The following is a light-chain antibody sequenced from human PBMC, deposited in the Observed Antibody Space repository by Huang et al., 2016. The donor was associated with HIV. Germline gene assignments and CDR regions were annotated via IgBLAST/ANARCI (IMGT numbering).Light chain of an antibody. Sequence: EIVLTQFSGTLSLSPGERATLSCRTGQSVISDYLAWYQQKPGQAPRLLIYGTSNRATGIPDRFTGGRSGADLTLTSSGIEPVDFAMYYCHLYGASPRDPFGQGTKLEIK. CDR1: QSVISDY. J-gene: IGKJ2*01. CDR3: HLYGASPRDP. V-gene: IGKV3-20*01. CDR2: GTS.